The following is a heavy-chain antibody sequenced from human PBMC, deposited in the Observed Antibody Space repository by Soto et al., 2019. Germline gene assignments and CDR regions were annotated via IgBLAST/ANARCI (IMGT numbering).Heavy chain of an antibody. V-gene: IGHV3-30-3*01. CDR3: AGVRVGYYYYYGMDV. CDR2: ISYDGSNK. J-gene: IGHJ6*02. D-gene: IGHD3-10*01. Sequence: QVQLVESGGGVVQPARSLRLSCAASGFIFSSYAMHWVRHAPGKGLGWAAVISYDGSNKYYADSGKGRFTISRDNSKNTLYLQMNSLRAEDTAVYYCAGVRVGYYYYYGMDVWGQGTTVTVSS. CDR1: GFIFSSYA.